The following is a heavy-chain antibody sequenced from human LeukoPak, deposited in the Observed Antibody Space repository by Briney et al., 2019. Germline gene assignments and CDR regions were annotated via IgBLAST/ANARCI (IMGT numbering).Heavy chain of an antibody. V-gene: IGHV3-30-3*01. J-gene: IGHJ6*02. CDR1: GFTFSSYA. CDR2: ISYDGSNK. Sequence: GGSLRLSCAASGFTFSSYAMHWVRQAPGKGLEWVAVISYDGSNKYYADSVKGRFTISRDNSKNTLYLQMNSLRAEDTAVYYCARDPGGVAGLDYSMDVWGQGTTVTVSS. CDR3: ARDPGGVAGLDYSMDV. D-gene: IGHD6-19*01.